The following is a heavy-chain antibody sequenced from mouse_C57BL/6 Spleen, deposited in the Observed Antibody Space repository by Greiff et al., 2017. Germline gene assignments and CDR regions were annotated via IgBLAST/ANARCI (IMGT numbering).Heavy chain of an antibody. Sequence: EVKLVESGEGLVKPGGSLKLSCAASGFTFSSYAMSWVRQTPEKRLEWVAYISSGGDYIYYADTVKGRFTISRDNARNTLYLQMSSLKSEDTAMYYCTRRGDGYYGHAMDYWGQGTSVTVSS. CDR3: TRRGDGYYGHAMDY. CDR2: ISSGGDYI. CDR1: GFTFSSYA. V-gene: IGHV5-9-1*02. J-gene: IGHJ4*01. D-gene: IGHD2-3*01.